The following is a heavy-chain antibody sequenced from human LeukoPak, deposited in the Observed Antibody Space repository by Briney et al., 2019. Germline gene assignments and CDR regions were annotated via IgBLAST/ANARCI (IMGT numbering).Heavy chain of an antibody. Sequence: GGSLRLSCAASGFTFTSYSMNWVRQAPGKGLEWVSAISGSGGSTYYADSVKGRFTISRDNSKNTLYLQMNSLRAEDTAVYYCAKDRESGSRPYFFDYWGQGTLVTVSS. CDR2: ISGSGGST. V-gene: IGHV3-23*01. J-gene: IGHJ4*02. CDR1: GFTFTSYS. D-gene: IGHD6-25*01. CDR3: AKDRESGSRPYFFDY.